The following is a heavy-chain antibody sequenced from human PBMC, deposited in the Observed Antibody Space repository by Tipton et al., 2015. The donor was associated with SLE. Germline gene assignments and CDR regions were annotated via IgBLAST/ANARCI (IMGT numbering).Heavy chain of an antibody. CDR2: IYNNGNT. V-gene: IGHV4-59*11. D-gene: IGHD2-2*01. CDR3: ARAKRSSTTWGYWFDP. J-gene: IGHJ5*02. CDR1: GDSISSHY. Sequence: TLSLTCTVSGDSISSHYWNWIRQPPGKGLEWIGNIYNNGNTNYNPSLKSRVTISVDTSRNQFFLKLSSVTAADTALYYCARAKRSSTTWGYWFDPWGQGTLATVPS.